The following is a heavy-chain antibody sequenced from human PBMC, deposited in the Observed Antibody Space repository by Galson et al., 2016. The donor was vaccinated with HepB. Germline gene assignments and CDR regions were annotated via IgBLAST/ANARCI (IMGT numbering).Heavy chain of an antibody. CDR1: GFTFSTYG. CDR3: ARDRVYGSGTYCLGH. V-gene: IGHV3-33*01. D-gene: IGHD3-10*01. CDR2: IWYDGSNK. Sequence: SLRLSCAASGFTFSTYGMHWVRQAPGKGLEWVAVIWYDGSNKFYADSVKGRFTISRDNSKNTLYLQINSLRAEDAAVYYCARDRVYGSGTYCLGHWGQGTLVTVSS. J-gene: IGHJ4*02.